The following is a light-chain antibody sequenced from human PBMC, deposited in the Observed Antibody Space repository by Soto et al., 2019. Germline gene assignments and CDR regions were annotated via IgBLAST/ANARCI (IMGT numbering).Light chain of an antibody. CDR3: QTWGTGIHV. CDR2: INSDGSH. Sequence: QPVLTQSPSTSASLGASVKLTCTLNSGHSSYAITWHQQQPEKGPRYLMRINSDGSHSKGDGIPDRFSGSSSGAERYLTISSLQSEDEADYYCQTWGTGIHVFGGGTKLTVL. J-gene: IGLJ2*01. V-gene: IGLV4-69*02. CDR1: SGHSSYA.